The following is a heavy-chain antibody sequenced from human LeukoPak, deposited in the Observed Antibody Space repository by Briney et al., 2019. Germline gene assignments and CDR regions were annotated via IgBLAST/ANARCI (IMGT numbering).Heavy chain of an antibody. CDR1: GYTSTSYD. J-gene: IGHJ5*02. Sequence: ASVKVSCKASGYTSTSYDINWVRQATGQGLEWMGWMNPNSGNTGYAQKFQGRVTMTRNTSISTAYMELSSLRSEDTAAYYCARGEAVADIRTVFDPWGQGTLVTVSS. CDR2: MNPNSGNT. D-gene: IGHD6-19*01. V-gene: IGHV1-8*01. CDR3: ARGEAVADIRTVFDP.